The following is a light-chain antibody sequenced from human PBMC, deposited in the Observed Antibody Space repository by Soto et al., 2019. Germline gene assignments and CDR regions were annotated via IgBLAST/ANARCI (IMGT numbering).Light chain of an antibody. CDR2: DVS. CDR1: SSDVGGYTY. J-gene: IGLJ1*01. CDR3: TTYTSSSTPYV. Sequence: QSVLTQPASVSGSPGQSITISCAGTSSDVGGYTYVSWYQQHPGKAPKLMIYDVSNRPSGVSNRFSGSKSGNTASLTISGLHAEDDADYSCTTYTSSSTPYVFGGGTKDTVL. V-gene: IGLV2-14*01.